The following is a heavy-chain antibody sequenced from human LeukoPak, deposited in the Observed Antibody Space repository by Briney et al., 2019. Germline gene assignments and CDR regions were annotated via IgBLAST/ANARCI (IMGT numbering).Heavy chain of an antibody. CDR3: ASGGGSSITPFDY. Sequence: GGSLRLSCAASGFTFSTYWMSWFRQAPGKGLEWVANIKQDGSERLYVDSVKGRFTISRDNAKNSLYLQMNSLRAEDTAVYYCASGGGSSITPFDYWGQGTLVTVSS. CDR2: IKQDGSER. D-gene: IGHD5-12*01. J-gene: IGHJ4*02. CDR1: GFTFSTYW. V-gene: IGHV3-7*01.